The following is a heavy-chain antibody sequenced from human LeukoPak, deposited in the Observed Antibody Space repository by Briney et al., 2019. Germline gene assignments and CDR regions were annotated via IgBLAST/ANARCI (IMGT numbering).Heavy chain of an antibody. CDR3: ARQTFGVLYFDS. Sequence: PSETLSLTCAVSGGSISSGGYSWSWIRQPPGKGLEWIGYIYYSGSTYYNPSLKSGVTISVDTSKNQFSLKLSSVTAADTAVYYCARQTFGVLYFDSWGPGTLVIVSS. J-gene: IGHJ4*02. V-gene: IGHV4-30-2*01. D-gene: IGHD3-16*01. CDR1: GGSISSGGYS. CDR2: IYYSGST.